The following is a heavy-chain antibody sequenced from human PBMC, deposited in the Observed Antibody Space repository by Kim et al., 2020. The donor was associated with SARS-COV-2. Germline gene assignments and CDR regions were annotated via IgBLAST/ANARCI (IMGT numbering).Heavy chain of an antibody. J-gene: IGHJ4*02. CDR2: ISYDGSNK. CDR1: GFTFSSYG. Sequence: GGSLRLSCAASGFTFSSYGMHWVRQAPGKGLEWVAVISYDGSNKYYADSVKGRFTISRDNSKNTLYLQMNSLRAEDTAVYYCAMGGGFTGAVTADYWGQGTLVTVSS. D-gene: IGHD3-16*01. V-gene: IGHV3-30*03. CDR3: AMGGGFTGAVTADY.